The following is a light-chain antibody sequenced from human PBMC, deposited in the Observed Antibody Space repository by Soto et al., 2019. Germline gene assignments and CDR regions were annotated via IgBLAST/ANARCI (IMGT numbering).Light chain of an antibody. J-gene: IGLJ2*01. CDR1: SSDVGGYNY. V-gene: IGLV2-14*01. Sequence: QSALTQPASVSGSPGQSITISCIGTSSDVGGYNYVSWYQQHPGKAPKLMIYDVSIRXSXXXNRFSGSKSGNTASLTISGLQAEDEADYYCSSYTSSSTLVVFGGGTKLTVL. CDR3: SSYTSSSTLVV. CDR2: DVS.